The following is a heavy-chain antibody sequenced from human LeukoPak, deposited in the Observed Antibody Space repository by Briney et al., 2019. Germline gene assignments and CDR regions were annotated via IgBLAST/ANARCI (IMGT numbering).Heavy chain of an antibody. Sequence: GGSLRLSCAASGFTFSSYGMHWVRQAPGKGLEWVAVIWYGGSNKYYADSVEGRFTISRDNSKNTLYLQMNSLRAEDTAVYYCARGPPFDYWGQGTLVTVSS. CDR2: IWYGGSNK. J-gene: IGHJ4*02. V-gene: IGHV3-33*01. CDR3: ARGPPFDY. CDR1: GFTFSSYG.